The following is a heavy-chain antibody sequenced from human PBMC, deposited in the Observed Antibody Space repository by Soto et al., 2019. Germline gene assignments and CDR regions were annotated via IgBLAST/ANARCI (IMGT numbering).Heavy chain of an antibody. J-gene: IGHJ6*03. CDR2: LSYAGDT. D-gene: IGHD2-15*01. V-gene: IGHV3-13*01. CDR1: GFTLSTYD. Sequence: PGGSLRLSCAASGFTLSTYDMHWVRQGTGKGLEWVAALSYAGDTYYPGSVKGRFTVSRESAKNSLYLQMNSLTAGDTAVYYCAKGPYSASGYYYMDVWGKGTTVTVSS. CDR3: AKGPYSASGYYYMDV.